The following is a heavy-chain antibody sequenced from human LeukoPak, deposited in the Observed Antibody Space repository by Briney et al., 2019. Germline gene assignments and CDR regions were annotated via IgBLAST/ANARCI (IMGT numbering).Heavy chain of an antibody. Sequence: SETLSLTCTVSGGSISSYYWGWIRQPPGKGLEWIGSIYHSGSTYYNPSLKSRVTISVDTSKNQFSLKLSSVTAADTAVYYCARENSSSWYGFDYWGQGTLVTVSS. J-gene: IGHJ4*02. CDR3: ARENSSSWYGFDY. CDR2: IYHSGST. V-gene: IGHV4-38-2*02. CDR1: GGSISSYY. D-gene: IGHD6-13*01.